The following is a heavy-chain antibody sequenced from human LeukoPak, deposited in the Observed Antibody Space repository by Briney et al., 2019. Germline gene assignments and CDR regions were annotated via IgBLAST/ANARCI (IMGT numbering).Heavy chain of an antibody. J-gene: IGHJ5*02. D-gene: IGHD5-24*01. CDR1: GGSFSGYY. CDR2: INHSGST. CDR3: ARGRYITWFDP. Sequence: SETLSLTCAVYGGSFSGYYWSWISQPRGKGLEWIREINHSGSTNYNPSLKSRVTISVDTSKNQFSLKLSSVTAADTAVYYCARGRYITWFDPWGQGTLVTVSS. V-gene: IGHV4-34*01.